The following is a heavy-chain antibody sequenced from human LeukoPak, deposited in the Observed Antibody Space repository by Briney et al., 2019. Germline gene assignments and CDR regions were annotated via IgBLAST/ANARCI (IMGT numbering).Heavy chain of an antibody. V-gene: IGHV4-38-2*02. Sequence: PSETLSLTCSVSRYSISSGYYWAWIRQPPGKGLEWIGSIYHSGSAYYNASLKSRVTISVDTSKNQFSLKLSSVTAADTAVYYCARASHGWYFDLWGRGTLVTVSS. J-gene: IGHJ2*01. D-gene: IGHD6-6*01. CDR3: ARASHGWYFDL. CDR2: IYHSGSA. CDR1: RYSISSGYY.